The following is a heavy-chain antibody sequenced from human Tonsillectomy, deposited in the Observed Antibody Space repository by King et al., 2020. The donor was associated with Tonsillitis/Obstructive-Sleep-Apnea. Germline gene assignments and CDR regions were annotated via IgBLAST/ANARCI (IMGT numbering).Heavy chain of an antibody. CDR1: GFTFSTYL. V-gene: IGHV3-74*01. CDR2: INSDGSST. Sequence: VQLVESGGGLVQPGGSLRLSCAASGFTFSTYLMHWVRQAPGKGLVWVSRINSDGSSTSYADSVKGRFTISRDNAKNTLYLQMSSLRAEDTAVYYCARDGARCGGGSCYSDYYYYYMDVWGKGTTVTVSS. D-gene: IGHD2-15*01. CDR3: ARDGARCGGGSCYSDYYYYYMDV. J-gene: IGHJ6*03.